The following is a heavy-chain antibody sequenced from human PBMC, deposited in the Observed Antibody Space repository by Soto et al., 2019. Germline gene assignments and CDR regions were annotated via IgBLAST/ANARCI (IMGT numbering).Heavy chain of an antibody. CDR2: IYYSGST. Sequence: SETLSLTCTVSGGSISSYYWSWIRQPPGKGLEWIGYIYYSGSTNYNPSLKSRVTISVDTSKNQFSLKLSSVTAADTAVYYCAKVFSRYFDWLPRFASWGQGSLVPGSS. J-gene: IGHJ1*01. V-gene: IGHV4-59*01. D-gene: IGHD3-9*01. CDR3: AKVFSRYFDWLPRFAS. CDR1: GGSISSYY.